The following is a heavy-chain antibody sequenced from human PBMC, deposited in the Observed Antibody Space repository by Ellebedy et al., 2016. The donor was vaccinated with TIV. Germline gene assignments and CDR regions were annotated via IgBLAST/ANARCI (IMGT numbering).Heavy chain of an antibody. J-gene: IGHJ6*02. CDR3: ATLGPYGYNSGRNYYYWGMDV. Sequence: GESLKISCAASGFTFSSYGMHWVRQAPGKGLEWISHISSSTTIYYADSVKGRFTISRDNVKNSLYLQMNSLRDEDTAVYYCATLGPYGYNSGRNYYYWGMDVWGQGTTVTVSS. CDR2: ISSSTTI. D-gene: IGHD5-18*01. CDR1: GFTFSSYG. V-gene: IGHV3-48*02.